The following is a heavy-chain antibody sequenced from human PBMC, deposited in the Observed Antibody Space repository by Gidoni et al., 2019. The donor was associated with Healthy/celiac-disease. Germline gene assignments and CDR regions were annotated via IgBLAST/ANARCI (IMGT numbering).Heavy chain of an antibody. CDR1: AFTFSSYG. CDR2: ISYDGSNK. Sequence: QVQLVESGVGGVEPGRSLRLPCAASAFTFSSYGMHWVRQAPGKGLEWVAVISYDGSNKYYADSVKGRFTISRDNSKNTLYLQMNSLRAEDTAVYYCAKLTAPTQLFDYWGQGTLVTVSS. V-gene: IGHV3-30*18. J-gene: IGHJ4*02. CDR3: AKLTAPTQLFDY.